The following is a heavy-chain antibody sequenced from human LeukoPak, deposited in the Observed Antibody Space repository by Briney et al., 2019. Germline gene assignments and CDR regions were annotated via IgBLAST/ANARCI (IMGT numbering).Heavy chain of an antibody. CDR2: INPNSGGT. Sequence: ASVKVSCKASGYTFTGYYMHWVRQAPGQGLEWMGRINPNSGGTNYAQKFQGRVTMTRDASISTAYMELSRLRSDDTAVYYCARVQGGYSSGFSEPFDPWGQGTLVTVSS. D-gene: IGHD6-25*01. V-gene: IGHV1-2*06. CDR3: ARVQGGYSSGFSEPFDP. CDR1: GYTFTGYY. J-gene: IGHJ5*02.